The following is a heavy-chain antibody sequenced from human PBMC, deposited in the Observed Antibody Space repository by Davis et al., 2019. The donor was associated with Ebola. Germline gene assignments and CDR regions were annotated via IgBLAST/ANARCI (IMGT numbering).Heavy chain of an antibody. Sequence: SETLSLTCAVYGGSFSGYYWSWIRQPPGKGLEWIGEINHSGSTNYNPSLKSRVTISVDTSKNQFSLKLSSVTAADTAVYYCVGLTLSSSSDVPQYYYYYGMDVWGQGTTVTVSS. J-gene: IGHJ6*02. CDR3: VGLTLSSSSDVPQYYYYYGMDV. CDR1: GGSFSGYY. D-gene: IGHD6-6*01. V-gene: IGHV4-34*01. CDR2: INHSGST.